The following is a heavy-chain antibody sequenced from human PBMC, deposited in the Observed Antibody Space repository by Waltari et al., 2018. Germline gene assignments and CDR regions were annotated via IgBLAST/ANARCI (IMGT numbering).Heavy chain of an antibody. V-gene: IGHV3-9*01. CDR1: GFTFDDYA. Sequence: EVQLVESGGGLVQPGRSLRLSCAASGFTFDDYAMHWVRQAPGKGLEWVSGISWKSGSIVYADSVKGRFTISRDNAKNSLYLQMNSLRAEDTALYYCAKGGRFGEYPPYYYGMDVWGQGTSVTVSS. J-gene: IGHJ6*02. CDR2: ISWKSGSI. CDR3: AKGGRFGEYPPYYYGMDV. D-gene: IGHD3-10*01.